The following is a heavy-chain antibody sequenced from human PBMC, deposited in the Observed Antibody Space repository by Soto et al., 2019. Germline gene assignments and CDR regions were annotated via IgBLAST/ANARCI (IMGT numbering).Heavy chain of an antibody. CDR1: GGPIHSNNYY. CDR2: IHHRGSS. V-gene: IGHV4-31*01. D-gene: IGHD6-19*01. J-gene: IGHJ5*02. Sequence: QVQLQESGPGLVKPSQTLSLTCTVSGGPIHSNNYYLSWIRQHPGQGLEWIGYIHHRGSSFYNPSLKRLVTSSVDTSKDQFAPRLRSVTAADTAVYYCASEGLWRRSSEWSWFDPWGPGTLVSVSS. CDR3: ASEGLWRRSSEWSWFDP.